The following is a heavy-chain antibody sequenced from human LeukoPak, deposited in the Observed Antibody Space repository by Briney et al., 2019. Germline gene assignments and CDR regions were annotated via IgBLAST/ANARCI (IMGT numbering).Heavy chain of an antibody. V-gene: IGHV4-59*12. CDR3: ASAMIVGDAFDI. J-gene: IGHJ3*02. CDR1: GGSISSYY. D-gene: IGHD3-22*01. Sequence: SETLSLTCTVSGGSISSYYWSWIRQPPGKGLEWIGYIYYSGSTNYNPSLKSRVTISVDRSKNQFSLKLSSVTAADTAVYYCASAMIVGDAFDIWGQGTMVTVSS. CDR2: IYYSGST.